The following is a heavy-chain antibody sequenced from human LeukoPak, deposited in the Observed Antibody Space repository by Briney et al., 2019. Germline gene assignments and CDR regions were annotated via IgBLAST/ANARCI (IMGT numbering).Heavy chain of an antibody. D-gene: IGHD2-8*01. CDR2: ISGSGGST. CDR3: AMGSQHTDY. CDR1: GFTLSSYA. V-gene: IGHV3-23*01. J-gene: IGHJ4*02. Sequence: GGSMRLSCAASGFTLSSYAMSWVRQAPGKGLEWVSAISGSGGSTYYADSVKGRFTISRDNSKNTLYLQMNSLRAEDTAVYYCAMGSQHTDYWGQGTLVTVSS.